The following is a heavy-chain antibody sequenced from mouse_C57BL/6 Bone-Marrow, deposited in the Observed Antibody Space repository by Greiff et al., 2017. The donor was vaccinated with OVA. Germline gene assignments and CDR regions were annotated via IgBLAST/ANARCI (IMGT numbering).Heavy chain of an antibody. D-gene: IGHD3-2*02. V-gene: IGHV1-52*01. J-gene: IGHJ2*01. CDR1: GYTFTSYW. CDR3: ARRGQLRRRALYFDY. CDR2: IDPSDSET. Sequence: QVHVKQPGAELVRPGSSVKLSCKASGYTFTSYWMHWVKQRPIQGLEWIGNIDPSDSETHYNQKFKDKATLTVDKSSSTAYMQLSSLTSEDSAVYYCARRGQLRRRALYFDYWGQGTTLTVSS.